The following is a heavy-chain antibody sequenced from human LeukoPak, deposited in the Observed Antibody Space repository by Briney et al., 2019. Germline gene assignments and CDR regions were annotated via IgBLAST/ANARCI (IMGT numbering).Heavy chain of an antibody. CDR2: INSDGSST. CDR3: ARRERQWPNYYFDY. D-gene: IGHD6-19*01. V-gene: IGHV3-74*01. CDR1: GFTFSSYW. Sequence: GGPLRLSCAASGFTFSSYWMHWVRQAPGKGLVWVSRINSDGSSTSYADSVKGRFTISRDNAKNTLYLQMNSLRAEDTAVYYCARRERQWPNYYFDYWGQGTLVTVSS. J-gene: IGHJ4*02.